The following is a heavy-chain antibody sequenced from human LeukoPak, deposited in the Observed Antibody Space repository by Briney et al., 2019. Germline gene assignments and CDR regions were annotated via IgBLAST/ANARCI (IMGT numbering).Heavy chain of an antibody. J-gene: IGHJ4*02. CDR3: AKIVPYYDILTGYFDY. Sequence: GGSLRLSCAASGFTFSSYGMSWVRQAPGKGLEWVSAISGSGDTTDYADSVKGRFTISRDNSKNTLYLQMNSLRAEDTAVYYCAKIVPYYDILTGYFDYWGQGTLVTVSS. CDR2: ISGSGDTT. CDR1: GFTFSSYG. V-gene: IGHV3-23*01. D-gene: IGHD3-9*01.